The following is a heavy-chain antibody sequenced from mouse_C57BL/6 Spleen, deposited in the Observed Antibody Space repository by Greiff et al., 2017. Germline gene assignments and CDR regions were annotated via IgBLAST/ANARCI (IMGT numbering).Heavy chain of an antibody. D-gene: IGHD2-4*01. Sequence: QVQLKESGAELARPGASVKLSCKASGYTFTSYGISWVKQRTGQGLEWIGEIYPRSGNTYYNEKFQGKATLTADKSSSTAYMELRSLTSENSAVYFCARRGYDYDKAWFAYWGQGTLVTVSA. V-gene: IGHV1-81*01. CDR3: ARRGYDYDKAWFAY. J-gene: IGHJ3*01. CDR1: GYTFTSYG. CDR2: IYPRSGNT.